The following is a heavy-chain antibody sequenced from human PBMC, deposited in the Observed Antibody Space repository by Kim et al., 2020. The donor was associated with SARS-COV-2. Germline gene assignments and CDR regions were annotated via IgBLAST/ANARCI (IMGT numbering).Heavy chain of an antibody. V-gene: IGHV4-61*02. J-gene: IGHJ3*02. CDR1: GGSSSSGSYY. D-gene: IGHD3-22*01. CDR3: ARDSFSHDSSGYYYVLDAFDI. CDR2: IYTSGST. Sequence: SETLSLTCTVSGGSSSSGSYYWSWIRQPAGKGLEWIGRIYTSGSTNYNPSLKSRFTISVDTSKNQFSLKLSSVTAADTAVYYCARDSFSHDSSGYYYVLDAFDIWGQGTMVNVSS.